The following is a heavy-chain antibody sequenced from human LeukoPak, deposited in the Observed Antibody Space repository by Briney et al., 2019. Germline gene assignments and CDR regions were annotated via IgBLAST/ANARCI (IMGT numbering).Heavy chain of an antibody. CDR2: ISGSGGST. D-gene: IGHD3-22*01. CDR1: GSTFSSYA. J-gene: IGHJ6*02. Sequence: GGSLRLSCAASGSTFSSYAMSWVRQAPGKGLEWVSAISGSGGSTYYADSVKGRFTISRDNSKNTLYLQMNSLRAEDTAVYYCAKEIAVVSDSSGYYYGLGFYYYYYGMDVWGQGTTVTVSS. V-gene: IGHV3-23*01. CDR3: AKEIAVVSDSSGYYYGLGFYYYYYGMDV.